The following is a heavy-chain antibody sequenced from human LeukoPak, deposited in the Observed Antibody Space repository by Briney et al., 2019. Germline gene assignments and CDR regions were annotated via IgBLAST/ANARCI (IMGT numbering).Heavy chain of an antibody. CDR1: VYTLTELS. CDR3: ATVYYDSSGSQAGFDY. Sequence: ASVKVSCKVSVYTLTELSMHWVRQAPGKGLEWMGGFDPEDGETIYAQKFQGRVTMTEDTSTDTAYMELSSLRSEDTAVYYCATVYYDSSGSQAGFDYWGQGTLVTVSS. D-gene: IGHD3-22*01. CDR2: FDPEDGET. J-gene: IGHJ4*02. V-gene: IGHV1-24*01.